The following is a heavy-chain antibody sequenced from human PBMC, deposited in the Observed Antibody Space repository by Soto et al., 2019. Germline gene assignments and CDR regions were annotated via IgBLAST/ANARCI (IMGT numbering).Heavy chain of an antibody. D-gene: IGHD3-10*01. J-gene: IGHJ4*02. CDR3: ARQITMVRGVKGFDY. CDR1: GGTFSSYA. V-gene: IGHV1-69*12. Sequence: QVQLVQSGAEVKKPGSSVKVSCKASGGTFSSYAISWVRQAPGQGLEWMGGIIPIFGTANYAQKFQGRVTIIADESTSTAYMDLSSLRSEDTAVYYCARQITMVRGVKGFDYWGEGTLVTVSS. CDR2: IIPIFGTA.